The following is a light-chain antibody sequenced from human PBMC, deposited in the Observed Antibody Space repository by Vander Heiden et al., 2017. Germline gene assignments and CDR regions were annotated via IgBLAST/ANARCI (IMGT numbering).Light chain of an antibody. J-gene: IGKJ1*01. CDR3: MQATHWLWT. Sequence: EVVMTQSPLSLPVTLRQPAYICCRASQSLVDSDGNSYLHWYQQRPGQSPRRLIYKVSHRDSGVPDRFSGSGSDTDFTLKISRVEAEDVGIYYCMQATHWLWTFGQGTKLEIK. CDR2: KVS. CDR1: QSLVDSDGNSY. V-gene: IGKV2-30*01.